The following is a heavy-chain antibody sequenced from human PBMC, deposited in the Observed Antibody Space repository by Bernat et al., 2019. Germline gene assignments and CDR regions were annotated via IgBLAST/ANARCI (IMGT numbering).Heavy chain of an antibody. Sequence: QVQLQESGPGLVKPSQTLSLTCTVSGGSISSGDYYWSWIRQPPGKGLEWIGYIYYSGSTYYDPSLKSRVNISVDTSKNQFSLKVSSVTAADTAVYYCAVGWGGYPFDPWGQGTLGTVPS. D-gene: IGHD3-3*01. CDR1: GGSISSGDYY. V-gene: IGHV4-30-4*01. J-gene: IGHJ5*02. CDR2: IYYSGST. CDR3: AVGWGGYPFDP.